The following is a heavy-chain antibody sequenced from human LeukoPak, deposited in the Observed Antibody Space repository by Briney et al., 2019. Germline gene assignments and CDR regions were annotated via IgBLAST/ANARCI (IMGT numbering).Heavy chain of an antibody. CDR3: AKGGDNFDY. V-gene: IGHV3-30*02. J-gene: IGHJ4*02. Sequence: DSGKGRFTISRDNSKNTLYLQMNSLRAEDTAVYYCAKGGDNFDYWGQGTLVTVSS. D-gene: IGHD3-16*01.